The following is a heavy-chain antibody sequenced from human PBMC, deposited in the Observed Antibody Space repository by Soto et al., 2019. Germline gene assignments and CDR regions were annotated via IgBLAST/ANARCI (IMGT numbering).Heavy chain of an antibody. CDR3: AREEVAYYGSGSYNWFDP. V-gene: IGHV4-31*03. CDR1: GGSISSGCYY. J-gene: IGHJ5*02. D-gene: IGHD3-10*01. Sequence: QVQLQESGPGLVKPSHTLSLTCTVSGGSISSGCYYWSWLRQHPGKGLEWIGYIYYSGSTYYNPSLESRVTVSVDTSKNQFSLKLSSVTAADTAVYYCAREEVAYYGSGSYNWFDPWGQGTLVTVSS. CDR2: IYYSGST.